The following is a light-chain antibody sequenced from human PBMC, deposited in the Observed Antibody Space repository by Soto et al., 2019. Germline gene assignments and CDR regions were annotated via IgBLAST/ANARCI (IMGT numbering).Light chain of an antibody. V-gene: IGKV3-11*01. CDR1: QSVSSN. J-gene: IGKJ4*01. CDR2: DAS. CDR3: QQRSNWLT. Sequence: EIELTQSPATLSLSPGERATLSCRVSQSVSSNLAWYQQKPGQAPRLLIYDASNRATGIPARFSGSGSGTDFTLTISSLEPEDFAVYHCQQRSNWLTFGGGTMVEIK.